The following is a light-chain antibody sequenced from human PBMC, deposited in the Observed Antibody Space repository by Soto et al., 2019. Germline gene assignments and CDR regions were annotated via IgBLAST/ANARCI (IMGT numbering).Light chain of an antibody. Sequence: DIQMTQSPSSVSASVGDRVTITCRASQGIGSWLAWYQQKPGKAPKLLIYAASSLQSGVPSRYSGSASGTDFILIIGSVQPEDLATYYCVQANTFPLTFGGGPKVEIK. CDR2: AAS. V-gene: IGKV1-12*01. CDR3: VQANTFPLT. CDR1: QGIGSW. J-gene: IGKJ4*01.